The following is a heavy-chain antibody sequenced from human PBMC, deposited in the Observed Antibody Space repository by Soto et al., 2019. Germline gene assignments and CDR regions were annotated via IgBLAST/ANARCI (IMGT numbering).Heavy chain of an antibody. CDR2: MNPNSGNT. J-gene: IGHJ3*02. V-gene: IGHV1-8*01. CDR1: GYTFTSYD. Sequence: QVQLVQSGAEVKKPGASVKVSCKASGYTFTSYDINWVRQATGQGLEWMGWMNPNSGNTGYAQKFQGRVTMTRNTSISTAYMELSSLRSEDTAVYYCARCHGSWYWGCDAFDIWGQGTMVTVSS. D-gene: IGHD2-15*01. CDR3: ARCHGSWYWGCDAFDI.